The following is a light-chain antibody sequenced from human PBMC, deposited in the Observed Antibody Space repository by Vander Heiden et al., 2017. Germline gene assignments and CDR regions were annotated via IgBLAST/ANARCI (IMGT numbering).Light chain of an antibody. Sequence: QSVLTQPPSVPPAPGAKVTSSSSGSSSNIGNPEVYWHQQLHDTTPKLLISDNTKRPAGTPDRFSGSKSGTSATLGITGLQTGDEAGYYCSTWDTSLSAVVFGGGTKVNVL. J-gene: IGLJ3*02. CDR2: DNT. CDR1: SSNIGNPE. CDR3: STWDTSLSAVV. V-gene: IGLV1-51*01.